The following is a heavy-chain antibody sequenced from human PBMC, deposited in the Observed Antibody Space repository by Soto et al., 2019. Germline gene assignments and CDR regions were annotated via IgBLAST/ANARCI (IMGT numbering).Heavy chain of an antibody. J-gene: IGHJ4*02. CDR2: IIPIFGTA. Sequence: SVKVSCKASGGTFSSYAISWGRQAPGQGLEWMGGIIPIFGTANYAQKFQGRVTITADESTSTAYMELSSLRSEDTAVYYCAREHDYGDYFDYWGQGTLVTVSS. V-gene: IGHV1-69*13. CDR3: AREHDYGDYFDY. D-gene: IGHD4-17*01. CDR1: GGTFSSYA.